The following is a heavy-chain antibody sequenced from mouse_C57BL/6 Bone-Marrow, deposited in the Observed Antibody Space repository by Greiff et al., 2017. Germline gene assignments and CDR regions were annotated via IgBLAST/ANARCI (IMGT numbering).Heavy chain of an antibody. J-gene: IGHJ4*01. V-gene: IGHV1-7*01. CDR2: INPSSGYT. Sequence: QVQLKQSGAELAKPGASVKLSCKASGYTFTSYWMHWVKQRPGQGLEWIGYINPSSGYTKYNQKFKDKATLTADKSSSTAYMQLSSLTYEVSAVYYCARSYYYGSSHYYYAMDYWGQGTSVTVSS. CDR3: ARSYYYGSSHYYYAMDY. D-gene: IGHD1-1*01. CDR1: GYTFTSYW.